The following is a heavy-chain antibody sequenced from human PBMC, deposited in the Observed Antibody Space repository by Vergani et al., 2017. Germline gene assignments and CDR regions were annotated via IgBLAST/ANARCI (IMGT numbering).Heavy chain of an antibody. D-gene: IGHD3-22*01. V-gene: IGHV3-7*01. J-gene: IGHJ4*02. CDR2: INQDGSEK. CDR1: GFIFSHYW. CDR3: AKDSIVAVITLTLDY. Sequence: EVQLVESGGGLVQPGGSLRLSCAASGFIFSHYWMSWVRQAPGKGLEWVANINQDGSEKYYVDSVKGRFTISRDNAKNSLYLQMNSLRAEDTALYYCAKDSIVAVITLTLDYWGQGTLVTVSS.